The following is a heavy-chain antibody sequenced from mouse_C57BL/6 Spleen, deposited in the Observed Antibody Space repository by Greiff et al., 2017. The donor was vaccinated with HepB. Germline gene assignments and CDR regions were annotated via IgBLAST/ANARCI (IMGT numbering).Heavy chain of an antibody. CDR3: ARFYYGSRLYYFDY. CDR1: GYTFTDYY. J-gene: IGHJ2*01. D-gene: IGHD1-1*01. Sequence: VQLQQSGPELVKPGASVKISCKASGYTFTDYYMNWVKQSHGKSLEWIGDINPNNGGTSYNQKFKGKATLTVDKSSSTAYMELRSLTSEDSAVYYCARFYYGSRLYYFDYWGQGTTLTVSS. CDR2: INPNNGGT. V-gene: IGHV1-26*01.